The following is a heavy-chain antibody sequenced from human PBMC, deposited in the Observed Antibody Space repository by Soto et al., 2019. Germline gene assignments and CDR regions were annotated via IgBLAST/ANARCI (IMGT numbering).Heavy chain of an antibody. CDR3: GRSMEYSSSSVDY. Sequence: PGGSLRLSCASSGFTFDDYGMIWVRQAPGKGLEWVSGINWNGGSTGYADSVKGRFTISRDNAKNTLYLQMNSLRAEDTALYYCGRSMEYSSSSVDYWGQGTLVTVSS. J-gene: IGHJ4*02. CDR1: GFTFDDYG. D-gene: IGHD6-6*01. CDR2: INWNGGST. V-gene: IGHV3-20*04.